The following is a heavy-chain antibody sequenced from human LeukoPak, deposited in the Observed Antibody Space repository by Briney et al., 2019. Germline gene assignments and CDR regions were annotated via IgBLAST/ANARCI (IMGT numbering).Heavy chain of an antibody. D-gene: IGHD3-3*01. CDR2: MNPNSGNT. CDR3: ARGGVYYDFWSGYHDAFDI. V-gene: IGHV1-8*03. CDR1: GYTFTSYD. Sequence: ASVKVSCKASGYTFTSYDINWVRQATGQGLEWMGWMNPNSGNTGYAQRFQGRVTITRNTSISTAYMELSSLRSEDTAVYYCARGGVYYDFWSGYHDAFDIWGQGTMVTVSS. J-gene: IGHJ3*02.